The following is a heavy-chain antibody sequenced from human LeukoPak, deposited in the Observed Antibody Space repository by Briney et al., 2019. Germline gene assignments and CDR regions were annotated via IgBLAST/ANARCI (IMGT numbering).Heavy chain of an antibody. CDR1: GFTFSSYA. CDR2: ISGSGGST. D-gene: IGHD3-22*01. V-gene: IGHV3-23*01. CDR3: AKDWDYDSSGYYGY. J-gene: IGHJ4*02. Sequence: GGSLRLSCAASGFTFSSYAMSWVRQAPGKGLEWVSAISGSGGSTYYADSVKGRFTISRDNSKNTLYLQMNSLRAEDTAVYYCAKDWDYDSSGYYGYWGQGTLVTVPS.